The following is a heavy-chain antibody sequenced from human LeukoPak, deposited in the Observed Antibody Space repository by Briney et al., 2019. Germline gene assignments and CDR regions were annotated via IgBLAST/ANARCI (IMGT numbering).Heavy chain of an antibody. Sequence: GESLKISCKGSGYSFTSYWIGWVRQMPGKGLEWMGIIYPGDSDTRYSPSFQGQVTISADKSIGTAYLQWSSLKASDTAMYYCASRYCSSTSCPVGWGQGTLVTVSS. J-gene: IGHJ4*02. D-gene: IGHD2-2*01. CDR2: IYPGDSDT. CDR3: ASRYCSSTSCPVG. V-gene: IGHV5-51*01. CDR1: GYSFTSYW.